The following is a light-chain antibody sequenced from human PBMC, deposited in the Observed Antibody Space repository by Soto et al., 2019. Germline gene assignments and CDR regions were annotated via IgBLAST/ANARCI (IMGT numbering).Light chain of an antibody. CDR2: GAS. J-gene: IGKJ1*01. CDR1: QMVSSN. V-gene: IGKV3-15*01. CDR3: QQYNNWPRT. Sequence: EIVMTQSPATLSVSPGERATLSCRASQMVSSNLAWYQQKPGQAPRPLIYGASTRATGIPARFSGSGSGTEFTLTISSLQSEDFAVYYCQQYNNWPRTFGQGTKVEIK.